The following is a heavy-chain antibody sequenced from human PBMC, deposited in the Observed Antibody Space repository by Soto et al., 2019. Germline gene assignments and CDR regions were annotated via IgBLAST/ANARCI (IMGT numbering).Heavy chain of an antibody. CDR2: ISATGGGT. J-gene: IGHJ4*02. V-gene: IGHV3-23*01. CDR1: GFKFSNYA. D-gene: IGHD3-16*01. Sequence: GGSLRLSCSASGFKFSNYAMSWVRQAPGKGLEWVSLISATGGGTYYADSVKGRFTISRDNSHNTLYLQVHSLTAEDTAVYYCAKDRRAGGNSAFYFDFWGQGAQVTVSS. CDR3: AKDRRAGGNSAFYFDF.